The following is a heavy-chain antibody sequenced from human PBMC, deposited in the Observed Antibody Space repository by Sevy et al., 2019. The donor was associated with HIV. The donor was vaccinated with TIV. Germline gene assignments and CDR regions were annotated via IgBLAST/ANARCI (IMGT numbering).Heavy chain of an antibody. CDR3: ARGVIVVPAAMPYYYYYYMDV. D-gene: IGHD2-2*01. CDR2: INHSGST. CDR1: GGSFIGYY. V-gene: IGHV4-34*01. Sequence: SESLSLTCAVYGGSFIGYYWSWIRQPPGKGLEWIGEINHSGSTNYNPSLKSRVTISVDTSKNQFSLKLSSVTAADTAVYYCARGVIVVPAAMPYYYYYYMDVWGKGTTVTVSS. J-gene: IGHJ6*03.